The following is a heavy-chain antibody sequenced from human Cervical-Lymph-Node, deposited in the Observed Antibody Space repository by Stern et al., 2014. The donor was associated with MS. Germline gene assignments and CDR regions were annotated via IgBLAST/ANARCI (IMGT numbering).Heavy chain of an antibody. V-gene: IGHV1-2*06. CDR1: GYTFTAYY. CDR3: ATLTHGMLFDN. J-gene: IGHJ4*02. D-gene: IGHD1-1*01. CDR2: INPNSGDS. Sequence: QVQLVQSGAEVKKPGASVKVSCEASGYTFTAYYMHWVRQAPGQGLEWMGQINPNSGDSHYAQKFQGRVTMTRDTSINTAYMDLSSLRSDDTAVYYCATLTHGMLFDNWGQGTLVTVSS.